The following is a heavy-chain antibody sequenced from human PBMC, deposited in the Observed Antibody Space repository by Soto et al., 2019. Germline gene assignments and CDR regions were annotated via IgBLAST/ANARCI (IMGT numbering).Heavy chain of an antibody. Sequence: QLQLQESGSGLVKPSQTLSLTCAVSGGSISSGGYSWSWIRQPPGKGLEWIGYIYHSGSTYYNPFLKSRVTISVDRSKNQFSLKLSSVTAADTAVYYCARAEGEYPLEYFQHWGQGTLVTVSS. CDR2: IYHSGST. CDR3: ARAEGEYPLEYFQH. CDR1: GGSISSGGYS. D-gene: IGHD4-17*01. J-gene: IGHJ1*01. V-gene: IGHV4-30-2*01.